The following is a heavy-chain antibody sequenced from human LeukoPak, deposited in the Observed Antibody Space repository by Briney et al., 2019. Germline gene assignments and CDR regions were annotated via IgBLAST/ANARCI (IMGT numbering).Heavy chain of an antibody. CDR3: ARRSRNGLDAFDI. J-gene: IGHJ3*02. Sequence: AASVKVSCKASAYTFTGYYLHWVRQAPGQGLEWMGWIDPNNGDIKYAQKFQGRVTMTRDRSISTAYMDLSRLTSDDTALYYCARRSRNGLDAFDIWGQGTMVTVSS. CDR1: AYTFTGYY. CDR2: IDPNNGDI. D-gene: IGHD1-14*01. V-gene: IGHV1-2*02.